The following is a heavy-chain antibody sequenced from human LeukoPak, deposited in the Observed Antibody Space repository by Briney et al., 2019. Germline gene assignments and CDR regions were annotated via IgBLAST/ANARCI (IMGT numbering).Heavy chain of an antibody. J-gene: IGHJ4*02. CDR2: MNPNSGNT. CDR3: ARELGGGFDY. Sequence: GASVKVSCTASGGTFISYAISWVRQATGQGLEWMGWMNPNSGNTGYAQKFQGRVTMTRNTSISTAYMELSSLRSEDTAVYYCARELGGGFDYWGQGTLVTVSS. D-gene: IGHD3-10*01. V-gene: IGHV1-8*02. CDR1: GGTFISYA.